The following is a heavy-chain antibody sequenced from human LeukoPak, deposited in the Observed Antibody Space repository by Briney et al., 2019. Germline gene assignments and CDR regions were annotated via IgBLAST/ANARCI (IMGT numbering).Heavy chain of an antibody. V-gene: IGHV1-2*02. D-gene: IGHD5-18*01. Sequence: VTCKSSGYKFTGYYMRCVRQAHGQGLEWMGWINPNSGDSHHAQKFQGRVTMTRDTSISTAYMELSRLRSDDTAVYYCAREIGGILVFDYWGQGTLVTVSS. CDR2: INPNSGDS. CDR3: AREIGGILVFDY. J-gene: IGHJ4*02. CDR1: GYKFTGYY.